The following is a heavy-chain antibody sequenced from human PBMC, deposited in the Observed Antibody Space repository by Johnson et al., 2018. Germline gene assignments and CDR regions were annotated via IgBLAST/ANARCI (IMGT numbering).Heavy chain of an antibody. CDR3: AKDFNSGTPNAFDI. V-gene: IGHV3-30*18. CDR2: ISYDGSNK. J-gene: IGHJ3*02. CDR1: GFTFSSYG. Sequence: QVQLVQSGGGVVQSGRSLRLSCAASGFTFSSYGMHWVRQAPGKGLEWVAVISYDGSNKYYADSVKGRFTISRDNSKNTLYLQLNSLRAEDTAVYSCAKDFNSGTPNAFDIWGQVTMVTVSS. D-gene: IGHD1-1*01.